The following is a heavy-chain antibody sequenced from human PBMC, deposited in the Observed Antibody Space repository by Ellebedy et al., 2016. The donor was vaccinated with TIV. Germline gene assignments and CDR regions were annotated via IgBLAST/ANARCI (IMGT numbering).Heavy chain of an antibody. Sequence: GESLKISCAASGFTFNSYSMNWVRQAPGKGLEWISYISKSDTTYYADSVRGRFTISRDNAKRSSYLQMNSLRAEDTAVYYCAKLYPAHQEMSSGSYYDYWGQGTLVTVSS. CDR1: GFTFNSYS. CDR2: ISKSDTT. D-gene: IGHD1-26*01. V-gene: IGHV3-48*01. CDR3: AKLYPAHQEMSSGSYYDY. J-gene: IGHJ4*02.